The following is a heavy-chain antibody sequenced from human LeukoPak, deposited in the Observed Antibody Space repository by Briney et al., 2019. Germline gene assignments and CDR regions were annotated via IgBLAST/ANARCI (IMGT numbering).Heavy chain of an antibody. J-gene: IGHJ4*02. CDR2: VFHSGST. Sequence: PSETLSLICSVSGDSIKSNSHYWGWVRQPPGKGLEWIGSVFHSGSTSYNPSLKSRLTMSVDTSKNQFSLQLTSMTAADTALYFCTRRRAYESPDFWGQGTLVTVSS. CDR3: TRRRAYESPDF. D-gene: IGHD5-12*01. CDR1: GDSIKSNSHY. V-gene: IGHV4-39*01.